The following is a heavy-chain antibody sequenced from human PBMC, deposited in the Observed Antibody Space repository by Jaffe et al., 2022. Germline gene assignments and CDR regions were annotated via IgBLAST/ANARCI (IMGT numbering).Heavy chain of an antibody. CDR1: GGSISSSSYY. D-gene: IGHD2-2*01. J-gene: IGHJ3*02. CDR2: IYYSGST. V-gene: IGHV4-39*01. Sequence: QLQLQESGPGLVKPSETLSLTCTVSGGSISSSSYYWGWIRQPPGKGLEWIGSIYYSGSTYYNPSLKSRVTISVDTSKNQFSLKLSSVTAADTAVYYCARVVVPAANDAFDIWGQGTMVTVSS. CDR3: ARVVVPAANDAFDI.